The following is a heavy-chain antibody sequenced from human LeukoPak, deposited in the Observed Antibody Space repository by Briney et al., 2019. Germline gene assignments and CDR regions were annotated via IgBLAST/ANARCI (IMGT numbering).Heavy chain of an antibody. V-gene: IGHV1-69*02. Sequence: SVKVSCKASGGTFSSYTISWVRQAPGQGLEWMGRIIPILGIANYAQKFQGRVTITADKSTSTAYMELSSLRSEDTAVYYCARGTYYDSSGYYIDNWGQGTLVTVSS. D-gene: IGHD3-22*01. CDR2: IIPILGIA. J-gene: IGHJ4*02. CDR3: ARGTYYDSSGYYIDN. CDR1: GGTFSSYT.